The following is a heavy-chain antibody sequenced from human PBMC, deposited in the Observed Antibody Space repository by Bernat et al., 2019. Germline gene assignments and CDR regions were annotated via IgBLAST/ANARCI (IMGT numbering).Heavy chain of an antibody. J-gene: IGHJ4*02. CDR2: INPSGGST. V-gene: IGHV1-46*01. D-gene: IGHD2-2*01. CDR3: ARDPCSSTSCSYFDY. Sequence: QVQLVQSGAEVKKPGASVKVSCKASGYTFTRYYMHWVRQAPGQGLEWMGIINPSGGSTSYAQKFQGRVTMTRDTSTSTVYMALSSLRSEDTAVYYCARDPCSSTSCSYFDYWGQGTLVTVSS. CDR1: GYTFTRYY.